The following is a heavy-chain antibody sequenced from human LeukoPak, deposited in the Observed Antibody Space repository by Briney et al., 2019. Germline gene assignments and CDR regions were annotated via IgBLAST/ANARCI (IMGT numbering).Heavy chain of an antibody. CDR3: ARAQEGCSRASCYLEP. CDR1: GGSIKSNNW. D-gene: IGHD2-2*01. CDR2: IYHSGST. V-gene: IGHV4-4*02. Sequence: SGTLSLTCAVSGGSIKSNNWWSWVRQPPGKGLEWIGEIYHSGSTNYNPSLKSRLTISVDKSKNQVSLRLSSVAAADTALYYCARAQEGCSRASCYLEPWGQGTLVTVSS. J-gene: IGHJ5*02.